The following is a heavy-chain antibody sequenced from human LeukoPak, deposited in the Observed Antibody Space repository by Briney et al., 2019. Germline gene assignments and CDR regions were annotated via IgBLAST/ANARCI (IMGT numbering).Heavy chain of an antibody. V-gene: IGHV1-3*01. CDR2: INAGNGNT. CDR3: LWFGGVIVMPY. J-gene: IGHJ4*02. CDR1: GYTFTSYA. D-gene: IGHD3-16*02. Sequence: GASVKVSCKASGYTFTSYAMHWVRQAPGQRLEWMGWINAGNGNTKYSQKFQGRVTITRDTSASTAYMELSSLRSEDTAVYYCLWFGGVIVMPYWGQGTLVTVSS.